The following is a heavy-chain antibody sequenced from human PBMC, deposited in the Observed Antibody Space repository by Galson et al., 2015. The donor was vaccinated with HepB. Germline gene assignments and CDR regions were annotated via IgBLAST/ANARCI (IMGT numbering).Heavy chain of an antibody. Sequence: SLRLSCAASGFTFSRHAFHWVRQAPGKGLEWVALISHDEKNKYYADSVRGRFSISRDNYRDTVYLQVNSLRDEDTAVYYCASDCDGSGSIYKMMGYWGQGTLVTVSS. CDR1: GFTFSRHA. V-gene: IGHV3-30*04. J-gene: IGHJ4*02. CDR2: ISHDEKNK. D-gene: IGHD3-10*01. CDR3: ASDCDGSGSIYKMMGY.